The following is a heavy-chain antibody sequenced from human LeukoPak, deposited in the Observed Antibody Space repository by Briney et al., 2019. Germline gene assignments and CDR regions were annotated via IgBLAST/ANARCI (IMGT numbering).Heavy chain of an antibody. CDR3: ARGAAAAAGRSPLDY. Sequence: GGSLRLSCAASGFTFSSYWMHWVRQAPGKGLVWVSRINSDGSSTSYADSVKGRFTISRDNAKNSLYLQMNSLRAEDTAVYYCARGAAAAAGRSPLDYWGQGTLVTVSS. V-gene: IGHV3-74*01. D-gene: IGHD6-13*01. J-gene: IGHJ4*02. CDR2: INSDGSST. CDR1: GFTFSSYW.